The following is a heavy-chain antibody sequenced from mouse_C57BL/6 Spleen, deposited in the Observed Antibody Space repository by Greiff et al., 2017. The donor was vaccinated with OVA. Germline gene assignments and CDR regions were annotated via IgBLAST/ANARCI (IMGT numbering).Heavy chain of an antibody. CDR2: IRSKSSNYAT. CDR3: VRSNDYDGYYYAMDY. J-gene: IGHJ4*01. D-gene: IGHD2-4*01. CDR1: GFTFNTYA. V-gene: IGHV10-3*01. Sequence: EVQRVESGGGLVQPKGSLKLSCAASGFTFNTYAMHWVRQAPGKGLEWVARIRSKSSNYATYYADSVKDRFTISRDDSQSMLYLQMNNLKTEDTAMYYCVRSNDYDGYYYAMDYWGQGTSVTVSS.